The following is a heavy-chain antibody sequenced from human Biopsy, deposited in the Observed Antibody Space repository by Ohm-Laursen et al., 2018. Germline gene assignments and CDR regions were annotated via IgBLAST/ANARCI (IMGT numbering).Heavy chain of an antibody. Sequence: SETLSLTCTVSGDSINSPYWSWIRQPPGKGLEWIGFISNSGNTNYNPSLKSRVTISVDTSKNQISLKLDSATVADTAVFYCARRGSGGRSFDYWGQGSLVTVSS. J-gene: IGHJ4*02. CDR2: ISNSGNT. CDR1: GDSINSPY. CDR3: ARRGSGGRSFDY. D-gene: IGHD2-15*01. V-gene: IGHV4-59*08.